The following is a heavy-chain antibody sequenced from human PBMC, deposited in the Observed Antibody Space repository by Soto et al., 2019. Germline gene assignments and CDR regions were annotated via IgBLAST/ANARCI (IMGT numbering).Heavy chain of an antibody. Sequence: QITLKESGPTLVRPTQTLTLTCTFSGFSLSTTGVGVGWIRQPPGKALEWLALIYWDDDKRYSPSLKSRLTITKDTPKNEVILTMTNMDPVDTATYSCAQRLRDYGLGRERATYFDPWGQGTLVTVSS. J-gene: IGHJ5*02. CDR3: AQRLRDYGLGRERATYFDP. CDR1: GFSLSTTGVG. D-gene: IGHD3-10*01. V-gene: IGHV2-5*02. CDR2: IYWDDDK.